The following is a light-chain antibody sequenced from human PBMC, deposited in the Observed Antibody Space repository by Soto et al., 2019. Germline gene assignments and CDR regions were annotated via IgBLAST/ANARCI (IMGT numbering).Light chain of an antibody. Sequence: EIVLTQSPGTLSLSPGERATLSCRASQSVSNNYLAWYQQKPGQAPRLLIYGASTRATGIPARFSGSGSGTDFTITISRLEPEDFAVYYCQPYGRSGTFGQGTQVEIK. CDR1: QSVSNNY. CDR3: QPYGRSGT. J-gene: IGKJ1*01. V-gene: IGKV3-20*01. CDR2: GAS.